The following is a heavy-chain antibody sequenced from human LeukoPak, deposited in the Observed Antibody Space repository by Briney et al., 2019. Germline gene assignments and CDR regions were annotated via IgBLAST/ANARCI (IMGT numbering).Heavy chain of an antibody. Sequence: GGSLRLSCAASGFTFSSYWMHWVRQAPGKGLVWVSHINSDGSSTNYADSVKGRFTISRDNAKNTLYLQMNSLRAEDAAVYYCAKAPVTSCRGAFCYPFDYWGQGTLVTVSS. J-gene: IGHJ4*02. D-gene: IGHD2-15*01. CDR1: GFTFSSYW. CDR2: INSDGSST. CDR3: AKAPVTSCRGAFCYPFDY. V-gene: IGHV3-74*01.